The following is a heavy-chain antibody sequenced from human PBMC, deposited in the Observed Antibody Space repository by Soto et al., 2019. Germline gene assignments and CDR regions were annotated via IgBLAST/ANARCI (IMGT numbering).Heavy chain of an antibody. CDR2: VYSTGTT. CDR1: GGSISSTSYY. D-gene: IGHD3-16*01. J-gene: IGHJ5*02. Sequence: SETLSLTCSVSGGSISSTSYYWGWIRQPPGKGLEWTGSVYSTGTTYYNPSLKSRVTISVDTSKNHSSLKVTSLTAADTSVYYWARLKGAYFISTYNWFDPWGQGIQVTVSS. CDR3: ARLKGAYFISTYNWFDP. V-gene: IGHV4-39*02.